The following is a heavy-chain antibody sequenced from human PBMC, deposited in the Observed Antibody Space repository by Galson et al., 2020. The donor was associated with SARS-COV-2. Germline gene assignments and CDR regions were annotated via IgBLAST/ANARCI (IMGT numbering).Heavy chain of an antibody. D-gene: IGHD3-10*01. CDR1: GFTFSSYG. CDR2: IWYDGSNK. J-gene: IGHJ3*02. V-gene: IGHV3-33*01. Sequence: GGSLRLSCAASGFTFSSYGMHWVRQAPGKGLEWVAVIWYDGSNKYYADSVKGRFTISRDNSKNTLYLQMNSLRAEDTAVYYCARDLRFGDPEDAFDIWGQGTMVT. CDR3: ARDLRFGDPEDAFDI.